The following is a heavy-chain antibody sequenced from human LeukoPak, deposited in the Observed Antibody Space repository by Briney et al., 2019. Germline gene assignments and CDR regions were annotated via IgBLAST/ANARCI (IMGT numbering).Heavy chain of an antibody. J-gene: IGHJ4*02. Sequence: GGSLRLSCVVSGFTVSSNYMSWVRQAPGKGLEWVSVLYSGGNTYHADSVKGRFTISRDKTKNTLYLQMNSLRAEDTAVYYCAKSAYYDASGYYREYYFDYWGQGTLVTVSS. CDR2: LYSGGNT. D-gene: IGHD3-22*01. CDR1: GFTVSSNY. CDR3: AKSAYYDASGYYREYYFDY. V-gene: IGHV3-53*01.